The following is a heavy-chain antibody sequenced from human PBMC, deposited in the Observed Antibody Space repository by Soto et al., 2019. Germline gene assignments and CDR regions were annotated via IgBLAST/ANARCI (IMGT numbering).Heavy chain of an antibody. CDR1: GGTFSGYA. D-gene: IGHD3-22*01. J-gene: IGHJ5*02. Sequence: GASGKVSCKASGGTFSGYAISWVRQAPGQGLEWMGGIIPIFGTANYAQKFQGRVTITADESTSTAYMELSSLRSEDTAVYYCARGGYYYDSSGYDPWGQGTLVTVSS. V-gene: IGHV1-69*13. CDR2: IIPIFGTA. CDR3: ARGGYYYDSSGYDP.